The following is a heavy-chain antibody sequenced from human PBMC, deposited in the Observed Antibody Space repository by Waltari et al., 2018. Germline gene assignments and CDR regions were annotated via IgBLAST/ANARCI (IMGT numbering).Heavy chain of an antibody. CDR3: ARKTTVTNDAFDI. CDR1: GGSISSGSYY. V-gene: IGHV4-61*02. D-gene: IGHD4-17*01. J-gene: IGHJ3*02. CDR2: IYTSGST. Sequence: QVQLQESGPGLVKPSQTLSLTCTVSGGSISSGSYYWSWIRQPAGKGLEWIGRIYTSGSTNYNPSLKSRGTISVDTSKNQFSLKLSSVTAADTAVYYWARKTTVTNDAFDIWGQGTMVTVSS.